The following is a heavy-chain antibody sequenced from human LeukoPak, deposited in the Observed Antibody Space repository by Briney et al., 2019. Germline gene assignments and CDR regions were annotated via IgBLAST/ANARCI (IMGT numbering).Heavy chain of an antibody. CDR2: ISAYNGNT. CDR1: GYTFTSYG. J-gene: IGHJ3*02. Sequence: GASVKVSFKASGYTFTSYGISWVRQAPGQGLEWMGWISAYNGNTNYAQKLQGRVTMTTDTSTSTAYMELRSLRSDDTAVYYCARDNENYYYDSSGYYYDAFDIWGQGTMVTVSS. D-gene: IGHD3-22*01. V-gene: IGHV1-18*01. CDR3: ARDNENYYYDSSGYYYDAFDI.